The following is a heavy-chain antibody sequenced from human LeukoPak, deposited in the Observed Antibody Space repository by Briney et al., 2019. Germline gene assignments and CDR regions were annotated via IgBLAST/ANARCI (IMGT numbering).Heavy chain of an antibody. J-gene: IGHJ6*02. CDR3: AKSTGLYFYGVDV. CDR2: ISWNSVSI. CDR1: GFTPDDYV. Sequence: GGSLRLSCAASGFTPDDYVMHWVRQAPGKGLEWVSGISWNSVSIGYADSVKGRFTISRDNAKNSLYLQMNSLRTEDTALYYCAKSTGLYFYGVDVWGQGTTVTVSS. D-gene: IGHD3-10*01. V-gene: IGHV3-9*02.